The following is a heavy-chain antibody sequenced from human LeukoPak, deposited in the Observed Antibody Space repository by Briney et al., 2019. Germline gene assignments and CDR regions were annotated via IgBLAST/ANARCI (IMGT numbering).Heavy chain of an antibody. D-gene: IGHD1-26*01. Sequence: PSETLSLTCTVSGGSISSGSYYWSWIRQPAGKGLEWIGRIYTSGSTNYNPSLNSRDTISVDTSKNQFSLKLSSVTAEDTAVYYCARMVGATTAFDYWGQGALVTVSS. CDR1: GGSISSGSYY. J-gene: IGHJ4*02. V-gene: IGHV4-61*02. CDR3: ARMVGATTAFDY. CDR2: IYTSGST.